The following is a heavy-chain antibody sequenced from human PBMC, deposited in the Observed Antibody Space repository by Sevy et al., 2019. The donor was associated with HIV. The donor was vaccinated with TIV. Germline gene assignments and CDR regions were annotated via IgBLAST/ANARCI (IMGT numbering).Heavy chain of an antibody. CDR1: GFTFGDYC. Sequence: GGSLRLSCATSGFTFGDYCMSWVRQAPGKGLEWISFFKSKAHGGTAENAASVKDRFTISRDDSKGIVYLQMNNLKTXXXXXXXXXXXXXXXSIFDXXXXGTLVTVS. J-gene: IGHJ4*02. CDR2: FKSKAHGGTA. V-gene: IGHV3-49*04. CDR3: XXXXXXXSIFDX.